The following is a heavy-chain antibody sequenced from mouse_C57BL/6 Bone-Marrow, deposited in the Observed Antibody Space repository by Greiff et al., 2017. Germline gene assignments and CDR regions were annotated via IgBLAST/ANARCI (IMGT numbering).Heavy chain of an antibody. V-gene: IGHV14-3*01. D-gene: IGHD1-1*01. J-gene: IGHJ3*01. CDR3: ATPYGSSAWFAY. Sequence: VQLKESVAELVRPGASVKLSCTASGFNIKNTYMHWVKQRPEQGLEWIGRIAPANGNTKYAPKFQGKATITADTSSNTAYLQLSSLTSEDTAIYYCATPYGSSAWFAYWGQGTLVTVSA. CDR2: IAPANGNT. CDR1: GFNIKNTY.